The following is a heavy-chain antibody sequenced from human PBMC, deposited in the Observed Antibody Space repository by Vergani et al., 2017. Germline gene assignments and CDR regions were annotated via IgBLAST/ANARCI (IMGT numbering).Heavy chain of an antibody. Sequence: QVQLVESGGNVVQSGTSLRLSCAASGFSFGSHGMHWVRQAPGKGLEWVAFIRYDGSRKDYGESVKGRFTISRDNSKNMVYIQMNSLRPEDTAVYYCVKGKGTFESWGQGTLVTVSS. J-gene: IGHJ1*01. CDR1: GFSFGSHG. V-gene: IGHV3-30*02. CDR2: IRYDGSRK. CDR3: VKGKGTFES. D-gene: IGHD1-7*01.